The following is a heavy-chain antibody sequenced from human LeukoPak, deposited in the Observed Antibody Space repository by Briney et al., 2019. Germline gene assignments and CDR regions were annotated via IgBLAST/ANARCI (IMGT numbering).Heavy chain of an antibody. CDR3: ARGLTYGSGTDWFDP. D-gene: IGHD3-10*01. J-gene: IGHJ5*02. CDR1: GYTFTGYY. Sequence: ASVKVSCKASGYTFTGYYMHWVRQAPGQGLEWMGWINPNSGSTSYAQKFQGRVTMTRDTSTSTVYMELSSLRSEDTAVYYCARGLTYGSGTDWFDPWGQGTLVTVSS. V-gene: IGHV1-46*01. CDR2: INPNSGST.